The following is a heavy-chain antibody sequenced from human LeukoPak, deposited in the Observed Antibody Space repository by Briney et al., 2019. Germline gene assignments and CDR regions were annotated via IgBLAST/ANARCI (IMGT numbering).Heavy chain of an antibody. J-gene: IGHJ4*02. CDR1: GFTVSSNY. V-gene: IGHV3-53*01. Sequence: GGSLRLSCAASGFTVSSNYMSWVRQAPGKGLEWVSVIYSGGSTYYADSVKGRFTISRDNSKNTLYLQMNSLRAEDTAVYYCARASQRYCGGDCPLDYWGQGTLVTVSS. CDR2: IYSGGST. CDR3: ARASQRYCGGDCPLDY. D-gene: IGHD2-21*02.